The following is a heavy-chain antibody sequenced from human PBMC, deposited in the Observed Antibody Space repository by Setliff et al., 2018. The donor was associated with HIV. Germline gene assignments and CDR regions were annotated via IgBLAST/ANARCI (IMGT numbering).Heavy chain of an antibody. V-gene: IGHV4-61*09. J-gene: IGHJ4*02. Sequence: SETLSLTCTVSGGSISSGTYYWSWIRQPAGKGLEWIGHIYSTGNTNYNSSLKSRVTMSIETSKNQFSLKLTSVTAADTAVYYCARDDDKLFDYWGQGALVPSPQ. D-gene: IGHD3-22*01. CDR3: ARDDDKLFDY. CDR1: GGSISSGTYY. CDR2: IYSTGNT.